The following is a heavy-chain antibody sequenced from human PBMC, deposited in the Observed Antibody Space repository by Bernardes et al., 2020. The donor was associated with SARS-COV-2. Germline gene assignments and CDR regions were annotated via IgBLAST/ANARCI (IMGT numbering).Heavy chain of an antibody. CDR2: ISGSGGST. CDR3: AKDAPGYYDSSGYFIGYFDY. Sequence: GGSLRLSCAASGFTFSSYAMSWVRQAPGKGLEWVSAISGSGGSTYYADSVKGRFTISRDNSKNTLYLQMNSLRAEDTAVYYCAKDAPGYYDSSGYFIGYFDYWGQGTLVTVSS. CDR1: GFTFSSYA. J-gene: IGHJ4*02. D-gene: IGHD3-22*01. V-gene: IGHV3-23*01.